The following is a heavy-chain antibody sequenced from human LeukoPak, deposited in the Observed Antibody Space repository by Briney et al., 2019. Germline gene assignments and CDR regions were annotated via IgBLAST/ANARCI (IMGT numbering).Heavy chain of an antibody. Sequence: SETLSLTCTVSGYSISSGYYWGWIRQPPGKGLEWIGSIYHSGSTYYNPSLKSRVTISVDTSKNQFSLKLSSVTAADTAVYYCARDLLVEATRDWFDPWGQGTLVTVSS. D-gene: IGHD1-26*01. J-gene: IGHJ5*02. V-gene: IGHV4-38-2*02. CDR2: IYHSGST. CDR3: ARDLLVEATRDWFDP. CDR1: GYSISSGYY.